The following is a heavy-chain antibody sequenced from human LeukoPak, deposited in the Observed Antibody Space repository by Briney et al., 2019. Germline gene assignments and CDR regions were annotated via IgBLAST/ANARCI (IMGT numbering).Heavy chain of an antibody. CDR3: ASIPYYEGAAY. V-gene: IGHV4-34*01. CDR1: GGSFRGYY. D-gene: IGHD2/OR15-2a*01. Sequence: SETLSLTCAVYGGSFRGYYWSWIRQPPGKGLEWIGEINHSGSSNYNPSLKSRVTISLDTSKNQFSLNLSSVTAADTAVYYCASIPYYEGAAYWGQGTLVTVSS. CDR2: INHSGSS. J-gene: IGHJ4*02.